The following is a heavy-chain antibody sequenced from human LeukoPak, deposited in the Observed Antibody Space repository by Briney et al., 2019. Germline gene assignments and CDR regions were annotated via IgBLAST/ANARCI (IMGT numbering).Heavy chain of an antibody. D-gene: IGHD2-2*01. Sequence: PGGSLRLSCAASGFTFSTYAIHWVRQAPGKRLEWVAVISFDGDNTFYADSVKGRLNIPRDNSNNKVYLQMNNLRPEDTAVFYCARGQGYESYYYMDVWGKGTTVSVSS. V-gene: IGHV3-30*04. J-gene: IGHJ6*03. CDR3: ARGQGYESYYYMDV. CDR1: GFTFSTYA. CDR2: ISFDGDNT.